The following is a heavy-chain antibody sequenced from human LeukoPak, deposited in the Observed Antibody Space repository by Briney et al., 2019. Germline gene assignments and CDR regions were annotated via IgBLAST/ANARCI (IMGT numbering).Heavy chain of an antibody. J-gene: IGHJ5*02. Sequence: ASVKVSCKAPGYTFTSYGISWVRQAPGQGLEWMGWISAYNGNTNYAQKLQGRVTMTTDTSTSTAYMELRSLRSDDTAVYYCARGGPIIVVVPAAPTNNWFDPWGQGTLVTVSS. CDR2: ISAYNGNT. D-gene: IGHD2-2*01. CDR3: ARGGPIIVVVPAAPTNNWFDP. CDR1: GYTFTSYG. V-gene: IGHV1-18*04.